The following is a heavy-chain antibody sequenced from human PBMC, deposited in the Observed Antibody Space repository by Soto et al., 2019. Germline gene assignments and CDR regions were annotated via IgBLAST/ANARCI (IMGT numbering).Heavy chain of an antibody. D-gene: IGHD3-10*01. CDR2: IYYSGST. Sequence: SETLSLTCTVSGGSISSGGYYWSWIRQHPGKGLEWIGYIYYSGSTYYNPSLKSRVTISVDTSKNQFSLKLSSVTAADTAVYYCAREIPYYYGSGSYYPNWFDPWGQGTLVTVSS. CDR3: AREIPYYYGSGSYYPNWFDP. J-gene: IGHJ5*02. CDR1: GGSISSGGYY. V-gene: IGHV4-31*03.